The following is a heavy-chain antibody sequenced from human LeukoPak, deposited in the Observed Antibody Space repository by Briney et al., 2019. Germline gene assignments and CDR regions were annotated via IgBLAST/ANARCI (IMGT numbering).Heavy chain of an antibody. CDR1: GFTFSSYA. V-gene: IGHV3-23*01. Sequence: GGSLRLSCAASGFTFSSYAMSWVRQAPGKGLEWVSAISCSGGSTYYADSVKGRFTISRDNSKNTLYLQMNSLRAEDTAVYYCAKNGGYDFWSGYSDYWGQGTLVTVSS. J-gene: IGHJ4*02. CDR3: AKNGGYDFWSGYSDY. CDR2: ISCSGGST. D-gene: IGHD3-3*01.